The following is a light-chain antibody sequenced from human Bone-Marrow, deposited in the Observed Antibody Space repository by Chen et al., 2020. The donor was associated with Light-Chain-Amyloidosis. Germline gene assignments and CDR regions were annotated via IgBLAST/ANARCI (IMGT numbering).Light chain of an antibody. Sequence: QSALTQPASVSGSPGQSITISCTGTSSDVGSYNLVSWYQQHPGKAPKLMIDEVSKRPSGVSNRFCGSKSGNTASRTISGLQAEDEADYYCCSYAGSSTLVFGGGTKLTVL. CDR2: EVS. V-gene: IGLV2-23*02. CDR3: CSYAGSSTLV. CDR1: SSDVGSYNL. J-gene: IGLJ3*02.